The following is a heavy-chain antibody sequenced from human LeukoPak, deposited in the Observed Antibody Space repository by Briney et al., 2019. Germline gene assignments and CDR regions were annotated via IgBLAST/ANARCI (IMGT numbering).Heavy chain of an antibody. CDR3: ARRTRGGPIPNYGFDP. CDR1: GYSFNNYW. Sequence: PGESLKISCKGSGYSFNNYWIGWVRQMPGKGLEWMGIIYPGDSDTRYSPSFQGQVTFSADKSISTAYLQWSSLKASDTAIYYCARRTRGGPIPNYGFDPWGQGTLVTVSS. V-gene: IGHV5-51*01. CDR2: IYPGDSDT. J-gene: IGHJ5*02. D-gene: IGHD3-10*01.